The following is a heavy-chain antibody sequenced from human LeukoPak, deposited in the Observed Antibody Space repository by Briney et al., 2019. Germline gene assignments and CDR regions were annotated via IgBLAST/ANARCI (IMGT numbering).Heavy chain of an antibody. CDR1: GFTFSSYS. J-gene: IGHJ4*02. CDR3: ARGDIAARPAGY. CDR2: ISSSSRYI. Sequence: PGGSMRLSCAASGFTFSSYSMNWVRQAPGKGLEWVSSISSSSRYIYYADSVKGRFTIPRDTPKHSMYLQMNSLRAEETAVYYCARGDIAARPAGYWGQGTLVTVSS. V-gene: IGHV3-21*01. D-gene: IGHD6-6*01.